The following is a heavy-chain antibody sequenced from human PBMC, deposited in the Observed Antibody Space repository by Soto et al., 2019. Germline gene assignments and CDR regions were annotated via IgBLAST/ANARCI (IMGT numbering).Heavy chain of an antibody. Sequence: GGSLRLSGFVSGFTFSTYSIPWVRQAPGKGLEWVSSISSRSDIYYANSVKGRFTISRDNAKNSVSLQMNSLRAEDTAVYYCAREYTAWPLAYGLDVWGQGTTVTVSS. CDR3: AREYTAWPLAYGLDV. CDR2: ISSRSDI. CDR1: GFTFSTYS. J-gene: IGHJ6*02. V-gene: IGHV3-21*01. D-gene: IGHD2-2*02.